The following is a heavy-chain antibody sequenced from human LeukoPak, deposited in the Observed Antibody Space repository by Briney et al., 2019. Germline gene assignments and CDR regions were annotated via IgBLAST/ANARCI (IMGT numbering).Heavy chain of an antibody. V-gene: IGHV1-46*01. CDR3: AREHSSGYSTSIRYYSDY. D-gene: IGHD3-22*01. CDR2: INPSGGST. J-gene: IGHJ4*02. Sequence: ASVKVSCKASADTFSRYYMHWVRQAPGQGLEWMGIINPSGGSTSYAQKFQGRVTMTRDMSTSTVYMELSSLRSEDTAVYYCAREHSSGYSTSIRYYSDYWGQGTLVTVSS. CDR1: ADTFSRYY.